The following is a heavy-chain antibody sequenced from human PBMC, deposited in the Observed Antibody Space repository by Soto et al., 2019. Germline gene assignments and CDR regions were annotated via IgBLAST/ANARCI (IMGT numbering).Heavy chain of an antibody. CDR1: GYIFSDYG. D-gene: IGHD4-17*01. J-gene: IGHJ4*02. Sequence: QVQVMQSGAEVKKPGDSVKVSCKTSGYIFSDYGINWVRQAPGQGLEWMGWISGYSGNANLAQKFQGRVNMTTDKSTRTDYMELRRLRSDDTAVYYCAKRTSGTTWGESDYWGQGTLVTVSS. CDR2: ISGYSGNA. V-gene: IGHV1-18*04. CDR3: AKRTSGTTWGESDY.